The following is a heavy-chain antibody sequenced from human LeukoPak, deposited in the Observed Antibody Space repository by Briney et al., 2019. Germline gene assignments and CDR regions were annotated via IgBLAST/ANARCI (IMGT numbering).Heavy chain of an antibody. CDR1: GRSFSGYY. D-gene: IGHD3-3*01. CDR2: INHSGST. CDR3: ARGRVTIFGVVIPYYFDY. J-gene: IGHJ4*02. V-gene: IGHV4-34*01. Sequence: SETLSLTCAVYGRSFSGYYWSWIRQTPGKGLEWIGEINHSGSTTYNPSLKSRVTISVDTSKNQFSLKLSSVTAADTAVYYCARGRVTIFGVVIPYYFDYWGQGTLVTVSS.